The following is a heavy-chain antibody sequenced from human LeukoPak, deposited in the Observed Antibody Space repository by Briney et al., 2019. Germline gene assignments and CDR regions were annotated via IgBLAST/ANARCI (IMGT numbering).Heavy chain of an antibody. Sequence: GESLRISCKGSGYSFTSYWISWVRQVPGKGLEWMGRIDPSDSYTNYSPSFQGHVTISADKSISTAYLQWSSLKASDTAMYYCARRGLLVDYGDHYHWFDPWGQGTLVTVSS. CDR3: ARRGLLVDYGDHYHWFDP. V-gene: IGHV5-10-1*01. CDR1: GYSFTSYW. J-gene: IGHJ5*02. CDR2: IDPSDSYT. D-gene: IGHD4-17*01.